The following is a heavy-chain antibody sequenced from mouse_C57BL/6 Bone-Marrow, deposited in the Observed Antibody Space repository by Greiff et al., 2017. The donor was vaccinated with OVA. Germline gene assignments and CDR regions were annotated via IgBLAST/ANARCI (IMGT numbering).Heavy chain of an antibody. CDR1: GYTFTDYN. V-gene: IGHV1-18*01. CDR2: INPNNGGT. CDR3: ARRYYYAAYFDV. D-gene: IGHD1-1*01. J-gene: IGHJ1*03. Sequence: EVQLQESGPELVKPGASVKIPCKASGYTFTDYNMDWVKQSHGKSLEWIGDINPNNGGTIYNQKFKGKATLTVDKSSSTAYRELRSLTSEDTAVYYCARRYYYAAYFDVWGTGTTVTVSS.